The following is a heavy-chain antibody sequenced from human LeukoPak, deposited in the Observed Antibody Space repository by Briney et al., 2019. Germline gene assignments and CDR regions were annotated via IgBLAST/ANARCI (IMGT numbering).Heavy chain of an antibody. CDR3: ARTNYDFWSGYDIDY. CDR1: GFTVSSNY. Sequence: PGGSLRLSCAASGFTVSSNYRSWVRQAPGKGLEWVSVIYSGGSTYYADSVKGRFTISRDNSKNTLYLQLNSLRAEDTALYYCARTNYDFWSGYDIDYWGQGTLVTVSS. D-gene: IGHD3-3*01. CDR2: IYSGGST. J-gene: IGHJ4*02. V-gene: IGHV3-53*01.